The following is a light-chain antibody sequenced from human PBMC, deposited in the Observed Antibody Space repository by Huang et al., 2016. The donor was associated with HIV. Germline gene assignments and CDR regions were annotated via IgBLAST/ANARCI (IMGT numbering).Light chain of an antibody. CDR1: QSLLHHNGNTY. CDR2: LGS. V-gene: IGKV2-28*01. Sequence: DIVMTQSPVSLPVTPGEPASIACRSSQSLLHHNGNTYLGWYLQKPGQSPQLLIYLGSSRAAGVPDRFSGSGSATDFTLKISRVEAEDVGVYYCMQALQTPYTFGQGTKLEIK. CDR3: MQALQTPYT. J-gene: IGKJ2*01.